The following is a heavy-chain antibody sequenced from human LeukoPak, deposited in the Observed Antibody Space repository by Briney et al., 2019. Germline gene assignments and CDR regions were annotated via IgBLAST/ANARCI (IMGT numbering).Heavy chain of an antibody. V-gene: IGHV3-9*03. J-gene: IGHJ3*02. Sequence: GGSLRLSCAASGFTFSSYSMNWVRQAPGKGLEWVSGISWNSGSIGYADSVKGRFTISRDNAKNSLYLQMNSLRAEDMALYYCAKGMARGRFDAFDIWGQGTMVTVSS. CDR1: GFTFSSYS. D-gene: IGHD5-24*01. CDR2: ISWNSGSI. CDR3: AKGMARGRFDAFDI.